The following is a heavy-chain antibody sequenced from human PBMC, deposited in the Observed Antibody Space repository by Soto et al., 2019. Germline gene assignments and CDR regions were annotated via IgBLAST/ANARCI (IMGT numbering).Heavy chain of an antibody. V-gene: IGHV1-69*06. Sequence: QVQLVQSGTAVRKPGSSVKVSCKASGGTLSNYAISWVRQAPGQGLEWMGGIIPLSATTNYAQKFQGRVTINADRSTSTAYMELTSLTSEDTAVYDCARGFDGTGVVVVPASNPSRYGMDVWGQGTTVTVSS. CDR2: IIPLSATT. J-gene: IGHJ6*02. CDR1: GGTLSNYA. CDR3: ARGFDGTGVVVVPASNPSRYGMDV. D-gene: IGHD2-2*01.